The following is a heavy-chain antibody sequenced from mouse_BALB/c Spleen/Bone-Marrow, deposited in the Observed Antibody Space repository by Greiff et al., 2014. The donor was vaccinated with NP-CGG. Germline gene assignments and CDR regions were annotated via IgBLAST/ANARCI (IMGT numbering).Heavy chain of an antibody. J-gene: IGHJ2*01. D-gene: IGHD1-2*01. CDR3: TRDNGPFDY. CDR1: GFTFSSYT. Sequence: EVQGVESGGGLVKPGGSLELSCAASGFTFSSYTMSWVRQTPEKRLEWVATITSGGSYTYYPDSVKGRFAISRDNAKNTLYLQMSSLKSEDTAMYYCTRDNGPFDYWGQGTTLTVSS. CDR2: ITSGGSYT. V-gene: IGHV5-6-4*01.